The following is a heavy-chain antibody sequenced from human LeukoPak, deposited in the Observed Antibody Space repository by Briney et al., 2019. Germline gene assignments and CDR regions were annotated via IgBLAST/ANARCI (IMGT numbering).Heavy chain of an antibody. V-gene: IGHV4-30-2*01. D-gene: IGHD1-14*01. J-gene: IGHJ5*02. CDR3: ARANPLHDNWFAP. CDR1: GGSISSGGSS. CDR2: IYHSGST. Sequence: SQTLSLTCAVSGGSISSGGSSCGWVRQPPGKGLEWLGYIYHSGSTYYNPSLKSRVTISVDRPKNQSSLKLSSVTAADTAVYHSARANPLHDNWFAPWGQGTLATASS.